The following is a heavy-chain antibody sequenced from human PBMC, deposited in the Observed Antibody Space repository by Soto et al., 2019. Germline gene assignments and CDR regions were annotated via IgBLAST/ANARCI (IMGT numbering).Heavy chain of an antibody. J-gene: IGHJ4*02. CDR2: IYGDNDK. V-gene: IGHV2-5*02. CDR1: GDTISTGSYT. Sequence: TLSLTCDVSGDTISTGSYTCAWIRQPPGKALEWLALIYGDNDKRYSPSLKTRLTITKDTSKNQVVLTMTNMDPVDTATYYCAHCTLHDYGDYDPGTSHVFDSWGQGTLVTVS. CDR3: AHCTLHDYGDYDPGTSHVFDS. D-gene: IGHD4-17*01.